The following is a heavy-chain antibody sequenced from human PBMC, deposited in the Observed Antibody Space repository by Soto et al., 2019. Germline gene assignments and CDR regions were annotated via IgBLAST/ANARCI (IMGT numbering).Heavy chain of an antibody. V-gene: IGHV4-34*01. D-gene: IGHD2-8*01. Sequence: SETLSLTCAVYGGSFSGYYWSWIRQPPGKGLEWIGEINHSGSTNYNPSLKSRVTISVDTSKNQFSLKLSSVTAADTAVYYCARMAYCTNGVCEALFDYWGQGTLVTVSS. CDR1: GGSFSGYY. J-gene: IGHJ4*02. CDR2: INHSGST. CDR3: ARMAYCTNGVCEALFDY.